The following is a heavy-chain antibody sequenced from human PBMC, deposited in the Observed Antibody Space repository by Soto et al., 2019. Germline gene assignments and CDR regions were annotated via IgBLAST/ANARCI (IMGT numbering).Heavy chain of an antibody. CDR2: INVHNGDR. CDR3: ASRGNPLMDV. V-gene: IGHV1-18*01. CDR1: GYNLAGDG. Sequence: QVQVVQSGAEVKKPGASVKVSCKPSGYNLAGDGFTWVRQTPGQGLEWMGWINVHNGDRNYGQKFQDRISLTTDTSTRTVYMELRNLRSDDTAVYYCASRGNPLMDVWGQGTTVILSS. J-gene: IGHJ6*02.